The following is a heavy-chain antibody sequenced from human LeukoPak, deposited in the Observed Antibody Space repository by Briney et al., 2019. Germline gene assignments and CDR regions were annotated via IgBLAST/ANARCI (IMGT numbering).Heavy chain of an antibody. CDR3: ARVEVGYCSSTSCYGGAHFDY. D-gene: IGHD2-2*01. V-gene: IGHV4-61*01. Sequence: SETLSLTCTVSGGSVSSGSYYWNWIRQPPGKGLEWIGYIYYSGSTNYNPSLKSRVTISVDTSKNQFSLKLSSVTAADTAVYYCARVEVGYCSSTSCYGGAHFDYWGQGTLVTVSS. J-gene: IGHJ4*02. CDR1: GGSVSSGSYY. CDR2: IYYSGST.